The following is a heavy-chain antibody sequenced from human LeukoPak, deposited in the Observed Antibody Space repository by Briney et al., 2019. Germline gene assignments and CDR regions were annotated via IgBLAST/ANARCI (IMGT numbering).Heavy chain of an antibody. J-gene: IGHJ4*02. Sequence: GGSLRLSCAVSGFTVSTNYMNWVRQAPGKGLEWVSIIYSGGSTYYTDSVRGRFTISRDNSKNTLYLQMNSLRAEDTAVYYCARHDGGYGPFDYWGQGTLVTVSS. D-gene: IGHD5-12*01. V-gene: IGHV3-53*01. CDR1: GFTVSTNY. CDR3: ARHDGGYGPFDY. CDR2: IYSGGST.